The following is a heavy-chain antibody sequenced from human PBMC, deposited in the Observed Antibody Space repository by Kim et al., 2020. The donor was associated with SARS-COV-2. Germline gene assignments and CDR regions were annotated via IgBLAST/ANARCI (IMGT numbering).Heavy chain of an antibody. J-gene: IGHJ4*02. Sequence: GVSLRLSCTASGFTFGDYAMSWFRQAPGKGLEWVGFIRSKAYGGTTEYAASVKGRFTISREDSKSIAYLQMNSLKTEDTAVYYCTRARGHYYDSSGYPPGGNWGQGTLVAVSS. V-gene: IGHV3-49*03. D-gene: IGHD3-22*01. CDR3: TRARGHYYDSSGYPPGGN. CDR1: GFTFGDYA. CDR2: IRSKAYGGTT.